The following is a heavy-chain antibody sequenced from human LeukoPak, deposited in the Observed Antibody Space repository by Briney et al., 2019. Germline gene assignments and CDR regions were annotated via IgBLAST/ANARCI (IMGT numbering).Heavy chain of an antibody. CDR2: IYYSGST. CDR3: ARGDRDTAMFDY. CDR1: GGSISSGDYY. J-gene: IGHJ4*02. V-gene: IGHV4-30-4*01. D-gene: IGHD5-18*01. Sequence: PSQTLSLTCTVSGGSISSGDYYWSWIRQPPGKGLEWIGYIYYSGSTYYNPSLESRVTISVDTSKNQFSLKLSSVTAADTAVYYCARGDRDTAMFDYWGQGTLVTVSS.